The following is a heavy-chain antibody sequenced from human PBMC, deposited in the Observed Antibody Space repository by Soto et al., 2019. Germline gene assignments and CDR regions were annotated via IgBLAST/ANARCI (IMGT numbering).Heavy chain of an antibody. CDR3: ARLAHDSSGALYYFDY. J-gene: IGHJ4*02. CDR1: GYSFTSYW. CDR2: IYPGDSDT. D-gene: IGHD3-22*01. V-gene: IGHV5-51*01. Sequence: EVQLVQSGAEVKKPGESLKISCKGSGYSFTSYWIGWVRQMPGKGLEWMGIIYPGDSDTRYSPSFQGQVTISADKSISTAYLQWSSLKASDTAMYYCARLAHDSSGALYYFDYWGQETLVTVSS.